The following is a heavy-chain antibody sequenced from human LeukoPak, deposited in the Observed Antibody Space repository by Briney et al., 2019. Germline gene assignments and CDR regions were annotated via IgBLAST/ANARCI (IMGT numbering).Heavy chain of an antibody. CDR1: GGSISSSSYY. CDR2: IYYSGST. D-gene: IGHD6-13*01. Sequence: SETLSLTCTVSGGSISSSSYYWGWIRQPPGKGLEWIGSIYYSGSTYYNPSLKSRVTISVDTSKNQFSLKLSSVTAADTAVYYCASYSSSWYNWSDPWGQGTLVTVSS. V-gene: IGHV4-39*01. J-gene: IGHJ5*02. CDR3: ASYSSSWYNWSDP.